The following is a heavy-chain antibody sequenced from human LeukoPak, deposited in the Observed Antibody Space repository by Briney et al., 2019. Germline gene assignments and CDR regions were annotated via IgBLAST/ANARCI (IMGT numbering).Heavy chain of an antibody. V-gene: IGHV1-2*02. CDR2: INPNSGGT. D-gene: IGHD3-10*01. CDR1: GYTFTGYY. J-gene: IGHJ4*02. CDR3: ARPSLFGESYYFDY. Sequence: ASVTVSCKASGYTFTGYYMHWVRQAPGQGLEWMGWINPNSGGTNYAQKFQGRVTMTRDTSISTAYMEPSRLRSDDTAVYYCARPSLFGESYYFDYWGQGTLVTVSS.